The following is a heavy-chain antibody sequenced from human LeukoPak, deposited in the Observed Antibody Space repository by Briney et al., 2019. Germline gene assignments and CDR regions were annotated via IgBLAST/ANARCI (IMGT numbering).Heavy chain of an antibody. Sequence: SETLSLTCAVYGVSFSSHYWGWIRQPPGKGLQWIGSIHYGGSTYYNASLRSRVTTSVDTSKNQFSLKLSSVTAADTAVYYCAKSTYYYDTFVNAFDLWGQGTVVTVST. V-gene: IGHV4-39*07. J-gene: IGHJ3*01. CDR1: GVSFSSHY. CDR2: IHYGGST. D-gene: IGHD3-22*01. CDR3: AKSTYYYDTFVNAFDL.